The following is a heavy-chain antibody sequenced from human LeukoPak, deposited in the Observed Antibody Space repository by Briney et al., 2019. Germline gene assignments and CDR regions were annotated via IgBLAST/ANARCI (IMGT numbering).Heavy chain of an antibody. D-gene: IGHD4-11*01. CDR3: ARGGVGSPLAATKKVNDY. J-gene: IGHJ4*02. CDR1: GFTFGDYA. Sequence: GGSLRLSCTASGFTFGDYAVSWFRQAPGKGLEWVGFIRGQTYRGTTEYAASVKGRVTISRDDSRSIAYLQMSSLRTEDTAVYYCARGGVGSPLAATKKVNDYWGQGTLVTVSS. V-gene: IGHV3-49*03. CDR2: IRGQTYRGTT.